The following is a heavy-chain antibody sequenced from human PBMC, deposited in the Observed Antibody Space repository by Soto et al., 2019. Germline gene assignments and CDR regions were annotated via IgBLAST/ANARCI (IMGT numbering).Heavy chain of an antibody. CDR1: GGAINNYY. J-gene: IGHJ4*02. V-gene: IGHV4-59*03. Sequence: QVQLQESGPGLVKPSETLSLTCTVSGGAINNYYWGWIRQPPGKGLEWIAYIYYSGNTNYNPSLESRVTMSVDTSNNQFSLNLRSVTAADTALYYCAKYSGSHWAFDQWGQGTLVTVAS. CDR2: IYYSGNT. D-gene: IGHD1-26*01. CDR3: AKYSGSHWAFDQ.